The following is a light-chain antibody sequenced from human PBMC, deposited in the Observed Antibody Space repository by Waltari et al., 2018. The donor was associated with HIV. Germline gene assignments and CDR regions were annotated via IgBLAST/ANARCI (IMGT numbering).Light chain of an antibody. CDR1: SSDVGGYNL. Sequence: SALTQPRPVSGSPGQSVTISCSGNSSDVGGYNLVSWYQENSGEAPKVRIYDVKRRPSGVPDRFSGSKSGNTASLTISGLRIEDEADYYCCSYAANYTWVFGGGTRVTVL. V-gene: IGLV2-11*01. CDR3: CSYAANYTWV. CDR2: DVK. J-gene: IGLJ3*02.